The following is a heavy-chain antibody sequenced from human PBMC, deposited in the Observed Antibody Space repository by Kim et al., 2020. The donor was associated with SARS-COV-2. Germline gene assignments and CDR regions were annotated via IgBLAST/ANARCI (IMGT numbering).Heavy chain of an antibody. V-gene: IGHV4-59*13. CDR2: ISYSGST. CDR3: ARGLLAYDYRGNWFDS. J-gene: IGHJ5*01. D-gene: IGHD4-4*01. Sequence: SETLSLTCTVSGGSISSYYWSWIRQTPGKGLECIGYISYSGSTNYNPSLKSRVTISVDTSKNHFSLKLRSVTAADTAVYYCARGLLAYDYRGNWFDSWGQGTLVTVSS. CDR1: GGSISSYY.